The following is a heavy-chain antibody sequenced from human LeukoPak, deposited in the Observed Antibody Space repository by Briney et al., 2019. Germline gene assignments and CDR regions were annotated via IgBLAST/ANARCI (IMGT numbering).Heavy chain of an antibody. D-gene: IGHD3-22*01. V-gene: IGHV3-30*04. CDR1: GFTFSSYA. Sequence: GSLRLSCAASGFTFSSYAMHWVRQAPGKALEWVAVISYDGSNKYYADSVKGRFTISRDNSKNTLYLQMNSLRAEDTAVYYCARQYYYDSSGYSIYYYYGMDVWGQGTTVTVSS. CDR3: ARQYYYDSSGYSIYYYYGMDV. J-gene: IGHJ6*02. CDR2: ISYDGSNK.